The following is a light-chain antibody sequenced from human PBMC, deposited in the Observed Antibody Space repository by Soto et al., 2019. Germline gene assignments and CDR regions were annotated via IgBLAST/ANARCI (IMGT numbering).Light chain of an antibody. J-gene: IGLJ2*01. V-gene: IGLV2-14*01. Sequence: QSALTQPASVSGSPGQSITISCTGTSSDVGDYNYVSWYQQHTGKAPKLIIYGVSNRPSGISNRFSGSKSGNTASLTIFGLQAEDEADYYCSSYTSTNTLVFGGGTKLTVL. CDR3: SSYTSTNTLV. CDR2: GVS. CDR1: SSDVGDYNY.